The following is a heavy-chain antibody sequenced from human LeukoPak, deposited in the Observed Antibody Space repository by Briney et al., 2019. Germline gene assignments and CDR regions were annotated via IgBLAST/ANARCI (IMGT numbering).Heavy chain of an antibody. CDR1: GGSISTSYYY. CDR2: IHNSEST. Sequence: SETLSLTCTVSGGSISTSYYYWGWIRQPPGKGLEWIGNIHNSESTYYNPSLKSRVTISVDTSKNQFSLKLSSVTAADTAVYYCARQVTFGYAYAYYFDYWGQGSLVTVSS. V-gene: IGHV4-39*01. D-gene: IGHD5-18*01. CDR3: ARQVTFGYAYAYYFDY. J-gene: IGHJ4*02.